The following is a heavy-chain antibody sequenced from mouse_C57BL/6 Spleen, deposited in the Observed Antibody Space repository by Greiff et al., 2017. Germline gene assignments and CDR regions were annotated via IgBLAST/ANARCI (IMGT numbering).Heavy chain of an antibody. CDR1: GYTFTSYW. CDR2: IDPSDSET. J-gene: IGHJ1*03. Sequence: QVQLQQPGAELVRPGSSVKLSCKASGYTFTSYWMHWVKQRPIQGLEWIGNIDPSDSETHYNQKFKDKATLTVDKSSSTAYMQLGSLTSEDSAVYYFARGDYYGSNLWYFDVWGTGTTVTVSS. D-gene: IGHD1-1*01. CDR3: ARGDYYGSNLWYFDV. V-gene: IGHV1-52*01.